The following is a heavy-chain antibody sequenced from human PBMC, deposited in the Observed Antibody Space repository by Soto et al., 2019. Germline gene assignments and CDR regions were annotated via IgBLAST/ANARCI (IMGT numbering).Heavy chain of an antibody. D-gene: IGHD3-16*01. V-gene: IGHV1-69*08. CDR2: IIPILGIA. Sequence: QVQLVQSGAEVKKPGSSVKVSCKASGGTFSSYTISWVRQAPGQGLEWMGRIIPILGIANYAQKFQGRVTITADKSTSTAYMELSSLRSEDTAVYYCAREGGSTVHYAFEIWGQGTMVTVSS. J-gene: IGHJ3*02. CDR3: AREGGSTVHYAFEI. CDR1: GGTFSSYT.